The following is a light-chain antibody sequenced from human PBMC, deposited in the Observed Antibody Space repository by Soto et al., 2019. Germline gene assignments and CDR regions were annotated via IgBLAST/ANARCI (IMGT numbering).Light chain of an antibody. CDR2: AAS. J-gene: IGKJ1*01. Sequence: DLPMTHSPSSLSASVGDRVTITCRASQSISSYLNWYQQKPGKAPKLLIYAASSLQSGVPSRFSGSGSGTDFTLTISSLQPEDFATYYCQQSYSTPPTFGQGTKVDIK. CDR1: QSISSY. CDR3: QQSYSTPPT. V-gene: IGKV1-39*01.